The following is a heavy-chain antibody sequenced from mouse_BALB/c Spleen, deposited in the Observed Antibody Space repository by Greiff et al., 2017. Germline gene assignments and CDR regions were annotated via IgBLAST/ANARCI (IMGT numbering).Heavy chain of an antibody. CDR2: IWAGGST. V-gene: IGHV2-9*02. Sequence: QVQLQQSGPGLVAPSQSLSITCTVSGFSLTSYGVHWVRQPPGKGLEWLGVIWAGGSTNYNSALMSRLSISTDNSKGQVFLKMNSLQTDDTAMYYCARDRVGDYDVGRYFDYWGQGTTLTVSS. CDR3: ARDRVGDYDVGRYFDY. CDR1: GFSLTSYG. D-gene: IGHD2-4*01. J-gene: IGHJ2*01.